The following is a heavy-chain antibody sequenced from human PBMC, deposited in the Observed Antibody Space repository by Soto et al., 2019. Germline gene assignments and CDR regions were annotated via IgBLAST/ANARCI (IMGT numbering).Heavy chain of an antibody. CDR1: GGPMNNYY. Sequence: QVQLQESGPGLVKPSETLSITCTISGGPMNNYYCSWFRQPRGQGLEWIGYMGYNGFTRYTPSLRRRVAISLDTAKNQFSLNRSSVPAADTALYYCARHGFGELHGLVDVWGQGITVTVSS. CDR3: ARHGFGELHGLVDV. D-gene: IGHD3-10*01. V-gene: IGHV4-59*08. J-gene: IGHJ6*02. CDR2: MGYNGFT.